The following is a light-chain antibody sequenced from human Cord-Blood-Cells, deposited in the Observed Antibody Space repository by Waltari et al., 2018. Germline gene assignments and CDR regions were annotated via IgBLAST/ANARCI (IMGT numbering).Light chain of an antibody. V-gene: IGKV1-39*01. CDR1: QSISSY. CDR3: QQSYSTPLT. Sequence: DIQMTQSPSSLSASVGDRVTITCRASQSISSYLNWYKQKPGKAPKLLIYASSSLQSGVPSRFSGSGSGTDFTLTISSRQPEDFATYYCQQSYSTPLTFGGGTKVEIK. CDR2: ASS. J-gene: IGKJ4*01.